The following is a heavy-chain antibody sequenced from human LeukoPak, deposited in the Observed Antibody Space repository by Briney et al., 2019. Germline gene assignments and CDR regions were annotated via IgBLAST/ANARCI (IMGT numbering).Heavy chain of an antibody. CDR3: AREEYDFLTFDY. V-gene: IGHV3-21*01. Sequence: PGGSLRLSCAASGFTLSSYSMNWVRQAPGKGLEWVSSISSSSSYIYYADSVKGRFTISRDNAKNSLYLQMNSLRAEDTAVYYCAREEYDFLTFDYWGQGTLVTVSS. CDR1: GFTLSSYS. J-gene: IGHJ4*02. CDR2: ISSSSSYI. D-gene: IGHD3-9*01.